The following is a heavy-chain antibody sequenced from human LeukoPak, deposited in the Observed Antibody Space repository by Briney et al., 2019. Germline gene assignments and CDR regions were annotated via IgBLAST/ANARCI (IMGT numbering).Heavy chain of an antibody. D-gene: IGHD2-2*01. J-gene: IGHJ4*02. CDR3: ARQGSSTSLDY. Sequence: MSSETLSLTCTVSGGSISSSSYYWGWIRQPPGKGLEWIGSIYYSGSTYYNPSLKSRVTISVDTSKNQFSLKLSSVTAADTAVYYCARQGSSTSLDYWGQGTLVTVSS. CDR2: IYYSGST. CDR1: GGSISSSSYY. V-gene: IGHV4-39*01.